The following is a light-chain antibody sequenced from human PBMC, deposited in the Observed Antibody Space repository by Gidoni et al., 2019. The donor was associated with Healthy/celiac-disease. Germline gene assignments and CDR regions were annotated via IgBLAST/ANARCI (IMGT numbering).Light chain of an antibody. CDR2: DAS. J-gene: IGKJ2*01. CDR3: QQYDNRPPRYT. V-gene: IGKV1-33*01. CDR1: QDISNY. Sequence: DIQMTQSPSSLSASVGDRVTITCQSSQDISNYLNWYQQKPGKAPKLLIYDASNLETGVPSRFSGSGSGTDFTFTISSLQPEDIATYYCQQYDNRPPRYTFXQXTKLEIK.